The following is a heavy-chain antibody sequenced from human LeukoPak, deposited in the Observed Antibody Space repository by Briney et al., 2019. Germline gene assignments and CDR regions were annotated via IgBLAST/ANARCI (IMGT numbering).Heavy chain of an antibody. CDR2: IKQDGSAK. D-gene: IGHD2-8*01. V-gene: IGHV3-7*01. Sequence: GGSLRLSCAASGFTFSSHWMTWVRQAPGKGLEWVANIKQDGSAKFYVDSVKGRFTISRDNAKNSLYLQMNSLRVDDTAVYYCASTNSLDNWGQGTLVTVSS. CDR1: GFTFSSHW. CDR3: ASTNSLDN. J-gene: IGHJ4*02.